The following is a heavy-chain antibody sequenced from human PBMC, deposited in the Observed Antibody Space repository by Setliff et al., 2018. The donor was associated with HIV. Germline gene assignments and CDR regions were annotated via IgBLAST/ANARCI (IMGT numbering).Heavy chain of an antibody. CDR2: ISYSGST. V-gene: IGHV4-34*01. CDR3: SSGEDSGSYGEPFNS. CDR1: GGSFSDYS. J-gene: IGHJ4*02. D-gene: IGHD1-26*01. Sequence: SETLSLTCAVYGGSFSDYSWSWIRQPPGKGLEWIGEISYSGSTNYNPSLKSRVTISIDTSKNQFSLRLTSVTAADTAVYYCSSGEDSGSYGEPFNSWGQGALVTVSS.